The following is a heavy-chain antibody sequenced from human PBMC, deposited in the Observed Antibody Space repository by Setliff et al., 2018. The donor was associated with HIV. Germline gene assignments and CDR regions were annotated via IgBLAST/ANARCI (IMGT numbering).Heavy chain of an antibody. CDR1: GYKFTGHH. Sequence: ASVKVSCKASGYKFTGHHIQWMRQAPGQGLEWMGRINPNMGDTQYAQKFQGKIIMTRDTSINTVYMELSSLTSDDTTLYYCARQDIPTGYYLFDYWGQGTQVTVSS. D-gene: IGHD3-9*01. J-gene: IGHJ4*02. CDR2: INPNMGDT. CDR3: ARQDIPTGYYLFDY. V-gene: IGHV1-2*06.